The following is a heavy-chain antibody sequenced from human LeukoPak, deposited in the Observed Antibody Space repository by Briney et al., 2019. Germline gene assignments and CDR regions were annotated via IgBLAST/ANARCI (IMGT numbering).Heavy chain of an antibody. CDR2: INHSGST. Sequence: SETLSLTCAVYGGSFSGYYWSWIRQPPGRGLEWIGEINHSGSTNYNPSLKSRVTISVDTSKNQFSLKLSSVTAADTAIYYCARSREFDSWGQGTLVTVSS. CDR3: ARSREFDS. J-gene: IGHJ4*02. CDR1: GGSFSGYY. V-gene: IGHV4-34*01.